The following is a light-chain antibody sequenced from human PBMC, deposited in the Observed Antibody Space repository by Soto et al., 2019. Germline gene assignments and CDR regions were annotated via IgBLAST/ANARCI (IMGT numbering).Light chain of an antibody. CDR3: QQSFTTWT. J-gene: IGKJ1*01. V-gene: IGKV3-15*01. CDR2: DAS. Sequence: EILMTQSQATLSFSPGERATLSCRASQRISSNVAWYQLKPGQAPRLLIYDASTRATGVPARFSGGGSGTEFTLTISNLQPEDFATYYCQQSFTTWTFGQGTKVEVK. CDR1: QRISSN.